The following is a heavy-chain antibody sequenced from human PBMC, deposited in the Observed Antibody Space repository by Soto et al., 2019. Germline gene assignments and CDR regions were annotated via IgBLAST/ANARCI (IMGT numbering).Heavy chain of an antibody. CDR3: ARDYNGDTVVDS. D-gene: IGHD4-17*01. CDR1: GFTFSSYS. CDR2: ISSSGDTI. J-gene: IGHJ4*02. V-gene: IGHV3-48*01. Sequence: GGSLRLSCAASGFTFSSYSMNWVRQAPGKGLEWVSYISSSGDTIYYADSVKGRFTISKDNAKTSLYLHMNSLRAKDSAVDYCARDYNGDTVVDSGGQGTRATVP.